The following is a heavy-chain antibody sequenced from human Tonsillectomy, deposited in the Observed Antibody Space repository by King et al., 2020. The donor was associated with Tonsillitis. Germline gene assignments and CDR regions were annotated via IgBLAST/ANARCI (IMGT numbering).Heavy chain of an antibody. J-gene: IGHJ4*02. CDR1: GFTFSSYN. Sequence: VQLVESGGGLVQPGGSLRLSCAASGFTFSSYNMNWVRQAPGKGLEWVSYISSSSNTIYYADSVKGRFTISRDNVQGRFTISRDNAKNSLYLQMNSLRDEDTAVYYCARAPRGAMDTAFDYWGQGTLVTVSS. CDR3: ARAPRGAMDTAFDY. D-gene: IGHD3-10*01. V-gene: IGHV3-48*02. CDR2: ISSSSNTI.